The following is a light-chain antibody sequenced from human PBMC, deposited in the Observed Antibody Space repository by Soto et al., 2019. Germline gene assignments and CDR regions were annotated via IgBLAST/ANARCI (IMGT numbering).Light chain of an antibody. CDR1: QSVSSKN. CDR3: QQYGSSPGIT. Sequence: EIVLTQSPGTLSLSPGERATLSCRASQSVSSKNLAWYQQKPGQAPRLVIFGASNRATGIPGRFSGRGSGADFTLTISRLEPEDFAVYYCQQYGSSPGITFGQGTRLEIK. J-gene: IGKJ5*01. V-gene: IGKV3-20*01. CDR2: GAS.